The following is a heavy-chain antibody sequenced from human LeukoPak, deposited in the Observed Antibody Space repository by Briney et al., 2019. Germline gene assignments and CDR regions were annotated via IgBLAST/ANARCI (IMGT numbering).Heavy chain of an antibody. J-gene: IGHJ4*02. CDR2: IYHSGST. Sequence: SETLSLTCAVSGGSISSGGYSWSWIRQPPGKGLEWIGYIYHSGSTYYNPSLKSRVTISVDRSKNQFSLKLSSVTAADTAVYYCARGAWYDFWSGYLFDYWGQGTLVTVSS. CDR3: ARGAWYDFWSGYLFDY. V-gene: IGHV4-30-2*01. CDR1: GGSISSGGYS. D-gene: IGHD3-3*01.